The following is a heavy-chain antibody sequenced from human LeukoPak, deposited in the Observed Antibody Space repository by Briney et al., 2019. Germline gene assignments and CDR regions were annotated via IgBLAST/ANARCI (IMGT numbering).Heavy chain of an antibody. D-gene: IGHD5-24*01. V-gene: IGHV5-51*01. CDR3: ARRYRDGYNHYYFDY. Sequence: GESLKISCQGSGYSFTNHWIGWVRQRPGKGLEWVGIIYPGDSDPRYSPSFQGQVTISADKSISTAYLQWSGLKASDTAMYYCARRYRDGYNHYYFDYWGQGTLVTVSS. CDR1: GYSFTNHW. CDR2: IYPGDSDP. J-gene: IGHJ4*02.